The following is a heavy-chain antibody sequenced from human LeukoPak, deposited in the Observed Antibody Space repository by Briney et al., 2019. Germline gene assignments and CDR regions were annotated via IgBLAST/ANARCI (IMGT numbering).Heavy chain of an antibody. D-gene: IGHD3-10*01. J-gene: IGHJ4*02. Sequence: SSETLSLTCTVSGGSISSYYWSWIRQPAGKGLEWIGRIYTSGSTNYNPSLKSRVTMSVDTSKNQFSLKLSSVTAADTAVYYCASSAFGEFTYYFDYWGQGTLVTVSS. CDR1: GGSISSYY. V-gene: IGHV4-4*07. CDR2: IYTSGST. CDR3: ASSAFGEFTYYFDY.